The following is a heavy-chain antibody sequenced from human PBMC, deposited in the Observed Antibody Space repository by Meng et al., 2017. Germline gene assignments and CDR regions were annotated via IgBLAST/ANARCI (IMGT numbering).Heavy chain of an antibody. CDR1: GGSFSGYY. D-gene: IGHD3-16*01. Sequence: GSLRLSCAVYGGSFSGYYWSWIRQPPGKGLEWIGEINHSGSTNYNPSLKSRVTISVDTSKNQFSLKLSSVTAADTAVYYCARVRLWGRPTNDAFDIWGQGTMVTVSS. CDR2: INHSGST. V-gene: IGHV4-34*01. J-gene: IGHJ3*02. CDR3: ARVRLWGRPTNDAFDI.